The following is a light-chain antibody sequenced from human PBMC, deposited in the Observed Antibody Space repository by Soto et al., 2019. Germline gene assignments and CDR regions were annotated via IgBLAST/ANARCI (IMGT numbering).Light chain of an antibody. CDR3: QQYRISPLT. V-gene: IGKV3-20*01. CDR1: QSIDTY. Sequence: EKVMTQSPATLSVSPGERATLSCRASQSIDTYLAWYQKKPGQPPSLLIYGASSRAAGIPDRFSGSGSGTDFTLTISRLEPEDFAVYYCQQYRISPLTFGGGTKVDIK. CDR2: GAS. J-gene: IGKJ4*01.